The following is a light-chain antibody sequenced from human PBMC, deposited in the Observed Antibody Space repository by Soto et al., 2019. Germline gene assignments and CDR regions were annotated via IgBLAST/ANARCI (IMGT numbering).Light chain of an antibody. CDR3: FSFTSTNTHV. CDR2: ETS. Sequence: QSALTQPASVSGSPGQSVTISCTGTSSDFGSYKFVSWYQHHPGKVPKVIIYETSKRPSGVSDRFSGSKSGNTASLTISGLQAEDEADYCCFSFTSTNTHVFGSGTKLTVL. V-gene: IGLV2-23*01. J-gene: IGLJ1*01. CDR1: SSDFGSYKF.